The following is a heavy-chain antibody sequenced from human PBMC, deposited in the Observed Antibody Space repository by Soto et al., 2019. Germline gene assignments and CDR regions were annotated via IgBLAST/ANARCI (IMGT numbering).Heavy chain of an antibody. CDR1: GYTFTSYA. D-gene: IGHD3-10*01. V-gene: IGHV1-3*01. CDR2: INAGNGNT. Sequence: QVQLVQSGAEVKKPGASVKVSCTASGYTFTSYAMHWVRQAPGQRLEWMGWINAGNGNTKYSQKFQGRVTITRDTSASTAYMELSSLRSEDTAVYYCARDRKNYYGSGSYYRSGFDYWGQGTLVTVSS. J-gene: IGHJ4*02. CDR3: ARDRKNYYGSGSYYRSGFDY.